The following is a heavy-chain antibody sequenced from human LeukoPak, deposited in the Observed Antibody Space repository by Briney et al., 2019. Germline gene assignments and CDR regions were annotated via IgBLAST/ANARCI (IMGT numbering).Heavy chain of an antibody. D-gene: IGHD5-24*01. V-gene: IGHV4-59*08. Sequence: SETLSLTCTVSGDSISSYYWSWIRQPPGKGLEWIGYIYYSGSTNYNPSLKSRVTISVDTSKNQFSLKLSSVTAADTAVYYCARQRDGYGAFDIWGQGTMVTVSS. CDR3: ARQRDGYGAFDI. CDR1: GDSISSYY. CDR2: IYYSGST. J-gene: IGHJ3*02.